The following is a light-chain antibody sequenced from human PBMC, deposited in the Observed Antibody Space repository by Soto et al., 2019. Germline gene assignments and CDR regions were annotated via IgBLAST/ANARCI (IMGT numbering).Light chain of an antibody. Sequence: ELVITPSPGSLSVSTGERAPLSCRASETVRSDLAWYQQKPGQAPRLLIYDASTRATGIPARFSGSGSGTEFTLTISSLQSEDFAVYYCQQYNRWPPITFGQGTRLEIK. J-gene: IGKJ5*01. V-gene: IGKV3-15*01. CDR3: QQYNRWPPIT. CDR1: ETVRSD. CDR2: DAS.